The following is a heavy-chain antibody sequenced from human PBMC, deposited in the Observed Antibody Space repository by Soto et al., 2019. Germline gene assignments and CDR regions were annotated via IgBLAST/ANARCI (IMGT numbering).Heavy chain of an antibody. Sequence: GASVKVSCKASGYTFTSYYMHWVRQAPGQGLEWMGIINPSGGSTSYAQKFQRRVTMNRDTSTSTVYMELSSLRSEDTAVYYCARDLGIVVVPAAIKSGYYGMDVWGQGTTVTVSS. J-gene: IGHJ6*02. CDR3: ARDLGIVVVPAAIKSGYYGMDV. CDR1: GYTFTSYY. CDR2: INPSGGST. D-gene: IGHD2-2*02. V-gene: IGHV1-46*01.